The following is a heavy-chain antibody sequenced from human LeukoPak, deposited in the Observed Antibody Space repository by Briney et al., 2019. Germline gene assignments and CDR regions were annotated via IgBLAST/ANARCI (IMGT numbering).Heavy chain of an antibody. J-gene: IGHJ3*02. CDR1: GYTFITYG. CDR2: VSAYADDT. CDR3: ARATGYYDSSGSIVDAFDI. Sequence: GASVKVSCKASGYTFITYGISWVRQAPGQGLEWMGWVSAYADDTNYVQKYQGRVSMTTDTSTSTAYMELRSLRSDDTAVYYCARATGYYDSSGSIVDAFDIWGQGTMVTVSS. D-gene: IGHD3-22*01. V-gene: IGHV1-18*01.